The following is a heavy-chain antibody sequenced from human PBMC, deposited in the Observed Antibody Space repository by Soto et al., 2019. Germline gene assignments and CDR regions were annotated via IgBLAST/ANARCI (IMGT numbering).Heavy chain of an antibody. CDR1: GFSLSTSGVG. Sequence: QITLKESGPTLVKPTQTLTLTCTFSGFSLSTSGVGVGWIRQPPGKALEWLGIIYWDDAKRYSPSLKSRLTSTHDTTKNPLVLTKTTMDPVVTATYYCAHRRSTLTNAEYFQHWGQGTLVTVSS. V-gene: IGHV2-5*02. J-gene: IGHJ1*01. D-gene: IGHD4-4*01. CDR3: AHRRSTLTNAEYFQH. CDR2: IYWDDAK.